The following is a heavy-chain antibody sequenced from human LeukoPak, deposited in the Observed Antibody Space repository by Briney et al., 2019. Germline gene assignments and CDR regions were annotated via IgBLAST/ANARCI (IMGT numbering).Heavy chain of an antibody. CDR3: ARDVASSSGYYGYYYYYGMDV. CDR1: GFTFSSYS. D-gene: IGHD3-22*01. CDR2: ISSSSSTI. Sequence: PGGSLRLSCAPSGFTFSSYSMNWVREAPGKGLEWVSYISSSSSTIYYADSVKGRFTISRDNAKNSLYLQMNSLRAEDTAVYYCARDVASSSGYYGYYYYYGMDVWGQGTTVTVSS. V-gene: IGHV3-48*01. J-gene: IGHJ6*02.